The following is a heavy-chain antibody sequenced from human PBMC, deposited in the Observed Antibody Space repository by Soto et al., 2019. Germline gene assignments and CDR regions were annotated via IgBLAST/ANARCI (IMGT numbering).Heavy chain of an antibody. CDR3: ERDKITMVRGVTYDAFDI. V-gene: IGHV1-69*06. CDR1: GGTFSSYA. Sequence: GASVKVSCKASGGTFSSYAISWVRQAPGQGLEWMGGIIPIFGTANYAQKFQGRVTITADKSTSTAYMELSRLRSEETAVYYCERDKITMVRGVTYDAFDIWGQGKMVTVS. J-gene: IGHJ3*02. D-gene: IGHD3-10*01. CDR2: IIPIFGTA.